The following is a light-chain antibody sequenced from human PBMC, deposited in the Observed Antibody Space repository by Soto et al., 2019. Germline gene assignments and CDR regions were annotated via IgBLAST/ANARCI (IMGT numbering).Light chain of an antibody. CDR3: QQYGTSPRT. V-gene: IGKV3-20*01. CDR2: GAS. CDR1: QSVSSTY. Sequence: EIVLTQSPGTLSLSPGERATLSCRASQSVSSTYLALYQQKPGQAPRLLIYGASSRATGIPDRFSGSGSGTDFTLTISRLEPEDFAVDFCQQYGTSPRTFGRGTRLEI. J-gene: IGKJ5*01.